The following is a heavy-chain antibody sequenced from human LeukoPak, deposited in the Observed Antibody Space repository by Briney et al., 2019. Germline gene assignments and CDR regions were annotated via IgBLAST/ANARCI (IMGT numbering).Heavy chain of an antibody. CDR3: ARGGVVGAINYSDY. Sequence: GRSLRLSCAASGFTFSNYPMHWVRQAPGKGLEWVAVISYDGSNKYYADSVKGRFTISRDNSKNTLNLQMNSLRAEDTAVYYCARGGVVGAINYSDYWGQGTLVTVSS. J-gene: IGHJ4*02. D-gene: IGHD1-26*01. V-gene: IGHV3-30-3*01. CDR2: ISYDGSNK. CDR1: GFTFSNYP.